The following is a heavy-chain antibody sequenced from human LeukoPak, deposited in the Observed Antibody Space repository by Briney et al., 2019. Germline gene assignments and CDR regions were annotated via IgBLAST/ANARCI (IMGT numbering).Heavy chain of an antibody. D-gene: IGHD5-24*01. V-gene: IGHV1-69*13. Sequence: ASVKVSCTASGGTFSSYAISWVRQAPGQGLEWMGGIIPIFGTANYAQKFQGRVTITADESTSTAYMELSSLRSEDTAVYYCARGEMATTWPFDHWGQGTLVTVSS. CDR3: ARGEMATTWPFDH. J-gene: IGHJ4*02. CDR2: IIPIFGTA. CDR1: GGTFSSYA.